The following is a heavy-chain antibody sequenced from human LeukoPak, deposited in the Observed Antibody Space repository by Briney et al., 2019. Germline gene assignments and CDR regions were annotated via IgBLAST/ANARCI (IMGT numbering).Heavy chain of an antibody. J-gene: IGHJ4*02. CDR1: GYTFIAYY. Sequence: ASVKVSFKAAGYTFIAYYIHWVRQAPGQGLEWMGCINPNTAGTKYVQKFQGRVTMTRDTSISTAYMELSNLTSDDTATYYCAKNDGYCSSGACYRFDYWGQGTLVSVSS. CDR2: INPNTAGT. D-gene: IGHD2-15*01. CDR3: AKNDGYCSSGACYRFDY. V-gene: IGHV1-2*02.